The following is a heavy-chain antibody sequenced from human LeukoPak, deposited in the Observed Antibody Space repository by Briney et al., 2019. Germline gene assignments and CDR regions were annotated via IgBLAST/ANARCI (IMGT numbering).Heavy chain of an antibody. V-gene: IGHV1-69*13. CDR2: IIPIFGTA. Sequence: ASVKVSCKASGGTFSSYAISWVRQAPGQGLEWMGGIIPIFGTANYAQKFQGRVTITADESTSTAYMELSSLRSEDTAVYYCARVGVSDIAAYYFDYWGQGTLVTVSS. J-gene: IGHJ4*02. D-gene: IGHD6-25*01. CDR1: GGTFSSYA. CDR3: ARVGVSDIAAYYFDY.